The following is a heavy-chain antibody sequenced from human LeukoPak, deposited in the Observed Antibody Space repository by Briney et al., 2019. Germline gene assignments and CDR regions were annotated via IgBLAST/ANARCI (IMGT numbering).Heavy chain of an antibody. J-gene: IGHJ6*02. V-gene: IGHV3-33*01. D-gene: IGHD4-17*01. CDR1: GFTFSSYG. CDR2: IWYDGSNK. CDR3: ARAXNTELXYGDYDAGDYYYYYGMDV. Sequence: GGSLRLSCAASGFTFSSYGMHWVRQAPGKGLEWVAVIWYDGSNKYYADSVKGRFTISRDNSKKALYLQMNSLSAEDTAVYYCARAXNTELXYGDYDAGDYYYYYGMDVWGQGTTVTVSS.